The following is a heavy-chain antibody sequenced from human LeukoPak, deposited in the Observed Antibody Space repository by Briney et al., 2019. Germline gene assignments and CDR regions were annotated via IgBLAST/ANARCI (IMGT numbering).Heavy chain of an antibody. Sequence: PSETLSLTCTVSGGSMNNYYWSWIRQPPGKGLEWIGYIQNSARTNYNPSLESRVTISVDSSKDQFSLRLSSVTAADTAVYYCATDYSNFYGMDVWGQGTTVTVPS. CDR3: ATDYSNFYGMDV. V-gene: IGHV4-59*01. CDR2: IQNSART. CDR1: GGSMNNYY. J-gene: IGHJ6*02. D-gene: IGHD4-11*01.